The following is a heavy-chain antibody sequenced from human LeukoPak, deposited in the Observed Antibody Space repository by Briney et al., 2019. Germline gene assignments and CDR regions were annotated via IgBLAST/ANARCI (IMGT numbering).Heavy chain of an antibody. Sequence: PGGSLRLSCAASGFTFTNYWMRWVRQAPGKGLEWVANIKQDGSEKHYVDSVKGRFTISRDNAKNSLYLQMNSLRAEDTAVYYCAELGITMIGGVWGKGTTVTISS. D-gene: IGHD3-10*02. J-gene: IGHJ6*04. CDR1: GFTFTNYW. CDR3: AELGITMIGGV. V-gene: IGHV3-7*01. CDR2: IKQDGSEK.